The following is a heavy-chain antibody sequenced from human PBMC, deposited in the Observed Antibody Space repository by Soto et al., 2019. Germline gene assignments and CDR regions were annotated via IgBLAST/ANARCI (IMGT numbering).Heavy chain of an antibody. CDR3: ARSSGWRQVGVYNYGLDV. V-gene: IGHV3-11*06. J-gene: IGHJ6*02. Sequence: QVQLVESGGGWVKPGESLRLSCIGSGFFLSNNWMTWIRQAPGKGLEWVSYISASGDYTIYADSLKGRFTISRDNARNSLWLQINSLTAEDTAVYYCARSSGWRQVGVYNYGLDVWGQETKVIVSS. D-gene: IGHD2-8*01. CDR1: GFFLSNNW. CDR2: ISASGDYT.